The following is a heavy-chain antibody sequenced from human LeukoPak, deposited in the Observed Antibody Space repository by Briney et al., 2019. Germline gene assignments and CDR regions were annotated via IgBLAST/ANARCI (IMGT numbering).Heavy chain of an antibody. CDR3: ARELGVNSYDSSGYYLGSCDY. CDR1: GGSISSSTYY. J-gene: IGHJ4*02. Sequence: SETLSLTCTASGGSISSSTYYWGWIRQPPGKGLEWIGNIYHDGSTYYNPSLKSRVTISIDTSKNQFSLKLSSVTAADTAVYYCARELGVNSYDSSGYYLGSCDYWGQGTLVTVSS. CDR2: IYHDGST. D-gene: IGHD3-22*01. V-gene: IGHV4-39*07.